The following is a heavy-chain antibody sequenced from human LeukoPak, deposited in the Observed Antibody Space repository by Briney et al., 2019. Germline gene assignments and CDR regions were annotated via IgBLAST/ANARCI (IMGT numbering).Heavy chain of an antibody. CDR2: VLPIFGTA. CDR1: GGTLRRYA. Sequence: SVKVSCKASGGTLRRYAINWVRPAPGQRVELVGGVLPIFGTANYAQKFQGRVTITADESTSTAYMELSSLRSEDTAVYYCARGKGIVATGHYYGMDVWGQGTTVTVSS. CDR3: ARGKGIVATGHYYGMDV. J-gene: IGHJ6*02. V-gene: IGHV1-69*01. D-gene: IGHD2-15*01.